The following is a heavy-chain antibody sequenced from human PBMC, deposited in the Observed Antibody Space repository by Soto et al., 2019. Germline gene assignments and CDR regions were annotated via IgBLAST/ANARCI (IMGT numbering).Heavy chain of an antibody. J-gene: IGHJ6*02. Sequence: GGSLRLSCAASGFTFSSCAMSWFRQAPGKGLEWVSAISGSGGSTYYADSVKGRFTISRDNSKNTLYLQMNSLRAEDTAVYYCAKVITIFGVVHYGMDVWGQGTTVTVS. V-gene: IGHV3-23*01. D-gene: IGHD3-3*01. CDR2: ISGSGGST. CDR1: GFTFSSCA. CDR3: AKVITIFGVVHYGMDV.